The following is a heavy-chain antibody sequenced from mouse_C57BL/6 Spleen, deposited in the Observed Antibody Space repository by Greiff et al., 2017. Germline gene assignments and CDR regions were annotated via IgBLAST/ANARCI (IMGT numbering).Heavy chain of an antibody. CDR1: GYTFTSYG. Sequence: QVQLQQSGAELARPGASVKLSCKASGYTFTSYGISWVKQRTGQGLEWIGEIYPRSGNTYYNEKFKGKATLTADKASCTAYMALRSLTSEDSAVFLVAEFMDRGVDWYVVGWGTGTTVPVS. CDR2: IYPRSGNT. D-gene: IGHD1-1*01. J-gene: IGHJ1*03. V-gene: IGHV1-81*01. CDR3: AEFMDRGVDWYVVG.